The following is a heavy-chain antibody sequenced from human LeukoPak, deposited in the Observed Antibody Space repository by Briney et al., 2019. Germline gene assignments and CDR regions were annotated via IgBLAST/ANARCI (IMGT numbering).Heavy chain of an antibody. Sequence: SETLSLTCTVSGGSISSSSYYWGWLRQPPGQGLEWIGSIYYSGSTYYNPSLKSRVTISVDTSKNQFSLKLSSVTAADTAVYYCARELSGVRGYGHFDYWGQGTLVTVSS. D-gene: IGHD5-12*01. V-gene: IGHV4-39*02. CDR2: IYYSGST. CDR1: GGSISSSSYY. CDR3: ARELSGVRGYGHFDY. J-gene: IGHJ4*02.